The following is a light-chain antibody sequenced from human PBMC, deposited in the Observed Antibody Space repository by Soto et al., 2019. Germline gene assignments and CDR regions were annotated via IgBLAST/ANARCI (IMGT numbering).Light chain of an antibody. V-gene: IGLV2-14*01. J-gene: IGLJ2*01. CDR1: SSDIGGHNY. CDR3: NSYTSTSTLV. Sequence: QSVLTQPASVSGSPGQSITISCTGSSSDIGGHNYVSWYQQYPGKAPKLMIYEVTNRPSGVSDRFSGSKSGNTASLTISGLQAEDEADYYCNSYTSTSTLVLGGATKVTVL. CDR2: EVT.